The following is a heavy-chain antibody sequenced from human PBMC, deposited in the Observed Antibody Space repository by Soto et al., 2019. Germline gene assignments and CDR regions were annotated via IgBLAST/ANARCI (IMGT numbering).Heavy chain of an antibody. Sequence: ASVKISCKASGGTFISYTIIYVRQASGQELDGMGWINPNNGGTNYARKCQGWVTMTRDTSISTAYMDLTRLKSDDTVVYYCAIQRSGVVYWGQGTLVTVSS. J-gene: IGHJ4*02. CDR2: INPNNGGT. V-gene: IGHV1-2*04. CDR3: AIQRSGVVY. D-gene: IGHD2-15*01. CDR1: GGTFISYT.